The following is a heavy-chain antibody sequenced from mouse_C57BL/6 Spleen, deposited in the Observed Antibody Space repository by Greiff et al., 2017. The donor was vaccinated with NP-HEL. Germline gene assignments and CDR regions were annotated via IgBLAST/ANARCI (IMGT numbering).Heavy chain of an antibody. J-gene: IGHJ4*01. V-gene: IGHV1-64*01. CDR1: GYTFTSYW. Sequence: QVQLQQPGAELVKPGASVKLSCKASGYTFTSYWMHWVKQRPGQGLEWIGMIHPNSGSTNYNEKFKSKATLTVDKSSSTAYMQLSSLTSEDSAVYYCARSGNYGLAMDYWGQGTSVTVSS. CDR3: ARSGNYGLAMDY. CDR2: IHPNSGST. D-gene: IGHD2-1*01.